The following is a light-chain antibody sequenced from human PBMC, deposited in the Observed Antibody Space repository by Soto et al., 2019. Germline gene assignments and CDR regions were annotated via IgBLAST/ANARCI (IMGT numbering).Light chain of an antibody. CDR2: TAS. CDR3: XXHNSYPWT. CDR1: XXXXXX. Sequence: DIQMTQSPSSLSASVGDRVTITCRXXXXXXXXLGWYQQKPGKAPQRLIYTASSLQTGVPSRFXXXGXXXXXXXXXXXLXPEDXATXXXXXHNSYPWTFGQGTKVEIK. V-gene: IGKV1-17*01. J-gene: IGKJ1*01.